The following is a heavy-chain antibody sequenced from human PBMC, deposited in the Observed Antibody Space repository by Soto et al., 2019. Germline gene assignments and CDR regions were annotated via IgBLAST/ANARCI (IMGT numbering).Heavy chain of an antibody. CDR2: ISGSGGST. CDR1: GFTFSSYA. Sequence: GGSLRLSCAASGFTFSSYAMSWVRQAPGKGLEWVSAISGSGGSTYCADSVKGRFTISRDNSKNTLYLQMNSLRAEDTAVYYCAKDQVPTYSNYLNRFYGMDVWGKGTTVTVS. J-gene: IGHJ6*04. V-gene: IGHV3-23*01. CDR3: AKDQVPTYSNYLNRFYGMDV. D-gene: IGHD4-4*01.